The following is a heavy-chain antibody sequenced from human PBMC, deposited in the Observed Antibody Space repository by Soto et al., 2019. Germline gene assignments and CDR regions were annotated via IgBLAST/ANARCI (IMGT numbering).Heavy chain of an antibody. CDR3: ARVPVATIPAPSQVQDY. Sequence: QVQLQQWGAGLLKPSETLSLTCAVYGGSFSGYYWSWIRQPPGKGLEWIGEINHSGSTNYNPSLNTRVTISVDTPKNQFSLKLGSGTAADTAVYYCARVPVATIPAPSQVQDYWGQGTLVTVSS. D-gene: IGHD5-12*01. J-gene: IGHJ4*02. CDR2: INHSGST. CDR1: GGSFSGYY. V-gene: IGHV4-34*01.